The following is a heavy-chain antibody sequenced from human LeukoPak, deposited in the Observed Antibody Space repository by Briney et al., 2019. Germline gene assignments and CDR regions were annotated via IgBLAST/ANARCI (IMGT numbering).Heavy chain of an antibody. D-gene: IGHD3-16*01. V-gene: IGHV1-46*01. Sequence: ASVKVSCKASGYTFTDYYLHWVRQAPGQGLEWMGIINPSDGFTSYAQKFQGRVTMTRDMSTSTVYMELSSLRSEDTAVYYWARKTPASRSLEANMGAAFDTSGQGTMVTVSS. J-gene: IGHJ3*02. CDR1: GYTFTDYY. CDR3: ARKTPASRSLEANMGAAFDT. CDR2: INPSDGFT.